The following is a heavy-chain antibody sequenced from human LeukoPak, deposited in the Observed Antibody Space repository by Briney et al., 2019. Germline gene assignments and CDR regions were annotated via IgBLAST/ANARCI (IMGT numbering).Heavy chain of an antibody. J-gene: IGHJ4*02. V-gene: IGHV3-11*04. CDR3: ARDGDYYGSGSYYNEVYYFDY. CDR2: ISSSGSTI. CDR1: GFTFSDYY. D-gene: IGHD3-10*01. Sequence: PGGSLRLSCAASGFTFSDYYMSWIRQAPGKGLEWVSYISSSGSTIYYAESVKGRFTISRDNAKNSLYLQMNRLRAEDTAVYYCARDGDYYGSGSYYNEVYYFDYWGQGTLVTVSS.